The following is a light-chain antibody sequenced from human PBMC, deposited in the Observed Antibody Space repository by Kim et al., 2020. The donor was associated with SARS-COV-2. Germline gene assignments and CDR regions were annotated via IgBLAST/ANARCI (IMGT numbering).Light chain of an antibody. V-gene: IGLV3-21*04. J-gene: IGLJ3*02. CDR1: NIGTKT. CDR2: YDY. CDR3: QVWDSSSDHWV. Sequence: SYVLTQPPSVSAAPGETATITCGGNNIGTKTVHWYQQKPGQAPVLVIYYDYDRPSGLPERFSGSNSGNTATLTISRVEAGDEADYYCQVWDSSSDHWVFGGGTQLTVL.